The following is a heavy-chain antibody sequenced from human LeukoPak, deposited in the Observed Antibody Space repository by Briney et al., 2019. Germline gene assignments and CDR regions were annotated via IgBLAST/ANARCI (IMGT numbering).Heavy chain of an antibody. Sequence: GASVKVSCKASGYTFTSYGISWVRQAPGQGLEWMGWISAYNGNTNYAQKLQGRVTMTTDTSTSTAYMELRSLRSDDTAVYYCARDDAMIVVVMRGPYAFDIWGQGTMVTVSS. CDR2: ISAYNGNT. CDR1: GYTFTSYG. CDR3: ARDDAMIVVVMRGPYAFDI. J-gene: IGHJ3*02. V-gene: IGHV1-18*01. D-gene: IGHD3-22*01.